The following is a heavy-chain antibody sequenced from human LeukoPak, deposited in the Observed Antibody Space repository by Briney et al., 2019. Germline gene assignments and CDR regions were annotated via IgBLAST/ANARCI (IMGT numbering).Heavy chain of an antibody. J-gene: IGHJ5*02. CDR1: GGSISSYY. CDR3: ARSFMVGFDP. D-gene: IGHD3-10*01. V-gene: IGHV4-59*12. CDR2: IYYSGST. Sequence: KASETLSLTCTVSGGSISSYYWSWIRQPPGKGLEWIGYIYYSGSTNYNPSLKSRVTISVDTSKNQFSLKLSSVTAADTAVYYCARSFMVGFDPWGQGTLVTVSS.